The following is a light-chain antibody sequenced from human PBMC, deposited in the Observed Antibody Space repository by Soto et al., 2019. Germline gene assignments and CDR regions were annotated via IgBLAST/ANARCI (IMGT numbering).Light chain of an antibody. CDR2: GAS. CDR3: QQYDASPYT. CDR1: QSISSNY. Sequence: DIVLTQSPGTLSLSPGERATLSCRASQSISSNYLAWYQQKPGQAPRLLIYGASSRATGIPDRFSGSVSGTDFTLTISRLEPEDFAVFYCQQYDASPYTFGQGTKLEI. V-gene: IGKV3-20*01. J-gene: IGKJ2*01.